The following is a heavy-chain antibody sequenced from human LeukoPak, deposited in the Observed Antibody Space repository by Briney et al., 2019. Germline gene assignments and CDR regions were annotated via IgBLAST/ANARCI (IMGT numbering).Heavy chain of an antibody. CDR3: ASRGPQIRNYYYYGMDV. Sequence: PSETLSLTCIVSGGSINSGTYYWSWIRQPPGKGLEWIGEINHSGSTNYNPSLKSRVTISVDTSKNQFSLKLSSVTAADTAVYYCASRGPQIRNYYYYGMDVWGQGTTVTVSS. V-gene: IGHV4-39*07. D-gene: IGHD3-10*01. CDR2: INHSGST. CDR1: GGSINSGTYY. J-gene: IGHJ6*02.